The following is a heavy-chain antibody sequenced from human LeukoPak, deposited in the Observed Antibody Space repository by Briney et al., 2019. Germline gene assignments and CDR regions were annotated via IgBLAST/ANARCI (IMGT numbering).Heavy chain of an antibody. Sequence: GGSLRLSCAASGFTFSNYAMSWVRQAPGKGLEWVSAISGSGGSTYYADSVKGRFTISRDNSKNTLYLQMNSLRAEDTAVYYCAKDEYYDFWSGYYYFDYWGQGTLVTVSS. CDR2: ISGSGGST. V-gene: IGHV3-23*01. J-gene: IGHJ4*02. D-gene: IGHD3-3*01. CDR1: GFTFSNYA. CDR3: AKDEYYDFWSGYYYFDY.